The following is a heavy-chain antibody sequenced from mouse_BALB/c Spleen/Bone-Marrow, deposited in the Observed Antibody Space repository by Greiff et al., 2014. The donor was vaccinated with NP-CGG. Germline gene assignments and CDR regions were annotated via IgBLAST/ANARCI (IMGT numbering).Heavy chain of an antibody. CDR2: FAPGSGST. J-gene: IGHJ1*01. CDR1: GYTFSSYW. D-gene: IGHD3-1*01. V-gene: IGHV1S41*01. CDR3: ARSGFGADYFYFDV. Sequence: DLVKPGASVKLSCKASGYTFSSYWINWIKQRPGQGLEWIGRFAPGSGSTNYNEVFKGKATLTVDTSSATAYIQLDSLSSEDAAFYFCARSGFGADYFYFDVWGAGTPVTVSS.